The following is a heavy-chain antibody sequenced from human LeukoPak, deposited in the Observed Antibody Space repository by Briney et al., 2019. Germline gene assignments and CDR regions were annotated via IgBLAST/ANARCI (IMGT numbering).Heavy chain of an antibody. CDR3: AELGITMIGGV. V-gene: IGHV3-30*04. D-gene: IGHD3-10*02. CDR2: TSFDGSYK. J-gene: IGHJ6*04. CDR1: GFTFSRYA. Sequence: GGSLRLSCAASGFTFSRYAMHWVRQAPGKGLEWVAVTSFDGSYKDYADSVKGRFTISRDNAKNSLYLQMNSLRAEDTAVYYCAELGITMIGGVWGKGTTVTISS.